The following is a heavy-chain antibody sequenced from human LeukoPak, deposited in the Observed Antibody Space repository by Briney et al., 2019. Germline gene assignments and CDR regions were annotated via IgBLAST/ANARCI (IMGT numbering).Heavy chain of an antibody. D-gene: IGHD5-12*01. CDR3: ARPHYSGYDSQIDF. V-gene: IGHV1-2*02. Sequence: ASVKVSCKASGYTFTGYYIHWVRLAPGQGLEWMGWINPNSGGTTYSQQFRGRVTMTRDTSISTAYMELSRLRSDDTAVYYCARPHYSGYDSQIDFWGQGTLVTVSS. CDR2: INPNSGGT. J-gene: IGHJ4*02. CDR1: GYTFTGYY.